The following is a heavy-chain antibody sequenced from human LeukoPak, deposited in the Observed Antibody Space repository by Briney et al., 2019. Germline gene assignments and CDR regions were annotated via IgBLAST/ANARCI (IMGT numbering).Heavy chain of an antibody. CDR2: IWYDGSNK. Sequence: GRSLRLSCAASGFTFSSYGIHWVRQAPGKGLEWVAVIWYDGSNKYYADSVKGRFTISRDNSKNTLFLQMNSLRAEDTAVYYCARQEVVEDTFDIWGQRTMVTVSS. CDR3: ARQEVVEDTFDI. CDR1: GFTFSSYG. J-gene: IGHJ3*02. V-gene: IGHV3-33*01. D-gene: IGHD2-15*01.